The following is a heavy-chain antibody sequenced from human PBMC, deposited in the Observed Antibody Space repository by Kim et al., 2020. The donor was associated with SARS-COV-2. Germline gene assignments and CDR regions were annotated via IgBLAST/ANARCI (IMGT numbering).Heavy chain of an antibody. Sequence: GGSLRLSCEASGFTLTKYAMHWVRQAPGTGLEWVAFMSYDGSVKYYGETVKGRFTISRDTSKNTVCLQMDSLRAEDTAVYYCTRGAVSAKDACGIWARGSVVTVSS. CDR2: MSYDGSVK. J-gene: IGHJ3*02. CDR3: TRGAVSAKDACGI. D-gene: IGHD6-19*01. V-gene: IGHV3-30*04. CDR1: GFTLTKYA.